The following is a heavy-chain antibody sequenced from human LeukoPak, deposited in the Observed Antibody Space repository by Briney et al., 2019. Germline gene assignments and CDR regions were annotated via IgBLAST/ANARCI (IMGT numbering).Heavy chain of an antibody. D-gene: IGHD6-13*01. CDR1: GGSFSGYY. Sequence: PSETLSLTCAVYGGSFSGYYWSWIRQPPGKGLEWIGEINHSGSTNYNPSLKSRVTMSVDTSKNQFSLKLSSVTAADTAVYYCARGDPHSSSWYDRYYYYMDVWGKGTTVTVSS. CDR3: ARGDPHSSSWYDRYYYYMDV. CDR2: INHSGST. J-gene: IGHJ6*03. V-gene: IGHV4-34*01.